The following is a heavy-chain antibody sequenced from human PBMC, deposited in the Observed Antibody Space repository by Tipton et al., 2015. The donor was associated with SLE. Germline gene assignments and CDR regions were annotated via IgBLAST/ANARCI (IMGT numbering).Heavy chain of an antibody. CDR1: GGSVSSGSYY. J-gene: IGHJ4*02. D-gene: IGHD3-22*01. CDR2: IYYSGST. CDR3: AGGYYQYYFDD. V-gene: IGHV4-61*01. Sequence: TLSLTCTVSGGSVSSGSYYWSWIRQPPGKGLEWIGYIYYSGSTNYNPSLKSRVTISVDASKNQFSLKLSSVTAADTAVYYCAGGYYQYYFDDWGQGTLVTVSS.